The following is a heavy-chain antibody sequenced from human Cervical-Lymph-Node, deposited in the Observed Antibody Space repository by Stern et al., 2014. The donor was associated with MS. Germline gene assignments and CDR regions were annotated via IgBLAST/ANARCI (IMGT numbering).Heavy chain of an antibody. J-gene: IGHJ4*02. CDR2: IYSSGRT. Sequence: QVQLQESGPGLVKPSETLSLTCNVSGASFTDYYWSWIRQPPGQGLEWIGYIYSSGRTTSCPPLLRRVTITIAQSKSQFSLNLQSVTAADTAVYYCARGGRMASMFYWGQGTLVTVSS. V-gene: IGHV4-59*01. D-gene: IGHD5-24*01. CDR1: GASFTDYY. CDR3: ARGGRMASMFY.